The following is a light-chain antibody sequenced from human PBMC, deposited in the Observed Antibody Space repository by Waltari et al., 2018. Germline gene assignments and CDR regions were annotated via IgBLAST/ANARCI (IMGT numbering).Light chain of an antibody. CDR1: QRVLDSSHNKDY. V-gene: IGKV4-1*01. CDR3: QQYYSTPLT. Sequence: DIVMTQSPDSLAVSLGERATINCKSSQRVLDSSHNKDYLAWYQQKPGQPPKLLIYWASTRESGVPDRFSGSGSGTDFTLTISSLQAEDVAVYYCQQYYSTPLTFGGGTKVEIK. CDR2: WAS. J-gene: IGKJ4*01.